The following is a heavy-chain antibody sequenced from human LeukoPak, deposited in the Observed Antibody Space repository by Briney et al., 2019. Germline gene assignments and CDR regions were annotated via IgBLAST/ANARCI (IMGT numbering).Heavy chain of an antibody. V-gene: IGHV3-30-3*02. J-gene: IGHJ4*02. Sequence: PGRSLRLSCAASGFTFSSYAMHWVRQAPGRGLEWVAVISSDENTKFYADSVKGRFTVYRDNSKKTVWLQMNSLRAEDTAVYYCAKKGGSSGRYDYLDYWGQGTLVTVSS. D-gene: IGHD6-19*01. CDR1: GFTFSSYA. CDR3: AKKGGSSGRYDYLDY. CDR2: ISSDENTK.